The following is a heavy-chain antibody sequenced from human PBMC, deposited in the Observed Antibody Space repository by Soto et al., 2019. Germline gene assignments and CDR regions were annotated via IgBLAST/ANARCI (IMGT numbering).Heavy chain of an antibody. Sequence: GGSLKLSCASLRFSFFSYWMDWVSEASRKGLVWFSRINSDGSSTSYADSVKGRFTISRDNAKNTLYLQMNSLRAEDTAVYYCARAGFSPDSSGYYYYYYGMDVWGQGT. V-gene: IGHV3-74*01. CDR3: ARAGFSPDSSGYYYYYYGMDV. CDR1: RFSFFSYW. D-gene: IGHD3-22*01. CDR2: INSDGSST. J-gene: IGHJ6*02.